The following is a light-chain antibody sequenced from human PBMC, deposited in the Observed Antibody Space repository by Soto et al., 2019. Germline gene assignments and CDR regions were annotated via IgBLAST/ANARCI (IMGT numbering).Light chain of an antibody. J-gene: IGLJ2*01. CDR2: SYN. CDR1: SSNIGSNT. CDR3: AAWDDILNGVL. V-gene: IGLV1-44*01. Sequence: QSVLTQPPSASGTPGQRVIISCSGSSSNIGSNTVNWYQQIPGTAPKLLIYSYNQRPSGVPDRLSGSKSDTSASLANSGLQSEDEAEYYCAAWDDILNGVLFGGGTKLTVL.